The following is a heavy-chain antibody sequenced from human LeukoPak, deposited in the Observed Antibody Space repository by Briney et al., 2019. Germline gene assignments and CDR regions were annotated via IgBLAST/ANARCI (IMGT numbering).Heavy chain of an antibody. CDR2: ISGSGDST. V-gene: IGHV3-23*01. D-gene: IGHD1-26*01. CDR1: GFTFSSYA. Sequence: GGSLRLSCAASGFTFSSYAMSWVRQAPGKGLEWVSAISGSGDSTYYADSVRGRFTISRDNSKNTLYLQMNSLRAEDTAVYYCAKDQGGGGSYPPDAFDIWGQGTMVTVSS. CDR3: AKDQGGGGSYPPDAFDI. J-gene: IGHJ3*02.